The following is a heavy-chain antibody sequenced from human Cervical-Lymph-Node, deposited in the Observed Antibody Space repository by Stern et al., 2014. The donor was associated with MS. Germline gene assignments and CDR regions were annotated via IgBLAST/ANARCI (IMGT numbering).Heavy chain of an antibody. CDR2: MNPDSGDT. CDR3: TKAWGH. D-gene: IGHD7-27*01. CDR1: GFSLTSGD. V-gene: IGHV1-8*01. Sequence: QVQLVESGAEVGKPTPSLTLSCNFSGFSLTSGDMNRVRLPSRPGLELMGRMNPDSGDTGFEHKFRGRVTMTRDISTSTAYMELSSLTSEDTAVYYCTKAWGHWGQGTQVTVSS. J-gene: IGHJ1*01.